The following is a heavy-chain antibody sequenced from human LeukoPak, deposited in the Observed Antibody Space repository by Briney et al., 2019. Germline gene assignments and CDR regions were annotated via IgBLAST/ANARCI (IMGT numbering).Heavy chain of an antibody. J-gene: IGHJ4*02. V-gene: IGHV4-38-2*02. CDR2: IYHSGST. CDR1: GYSISSGYY. D-gene: IGHD3-22*01. CDR3: ARGDSSGYYYHVEASYFDY. Sequence: SETLSLTCTVSGYSISSGYYWGWIRQPPGKGLEWIGSIYHSGSTYYNPSLKSRVTISVDTSKNQFSLKLSSVTAADTAVYYCARGDSSGYYYHVEASYFDYWGQGTLVTLSS.